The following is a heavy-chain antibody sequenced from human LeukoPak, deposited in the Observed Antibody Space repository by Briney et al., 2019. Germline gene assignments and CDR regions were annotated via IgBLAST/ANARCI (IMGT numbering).Heavy chain of an antibody. V-gene: IGHV4-59*12. CDR1: GGSISSYY. D-gene: IGHD3-3*01. CDR2: IYYSGST. Sequence: PSETLSLTCTVSGGSISSYYWSWIRQPPGKGLEWIGYIYYSGSTNYNPSLKSRVTISVDTSKNQFSLKLSSVTAADTAVYYCAREHPQNYDFWSGYYDDYWGQGTLVTVSS. CDR3: AREHPQNYDFWSGYYDDY. J-gene: IGHJ4*02.